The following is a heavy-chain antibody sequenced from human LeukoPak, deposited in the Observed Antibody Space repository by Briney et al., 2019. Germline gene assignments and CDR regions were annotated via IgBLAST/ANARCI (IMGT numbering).Heavy chain of an antibody. Sequence: ASVKVSCKASGYTFTSYGISWVRQAPGQGLEWMGWISAYNGNTNYAQKLQGRVTMTTDTSTSTAYMELRSLRSDDTAVYYCARGGLYYDSSGYFQPSDYWGQGTLVTVSS. J-gene: IGHJ4*02. V-gene: IGHV1-18*01. CDR3: ARGGLYYDSSGYFQPSDY. D-gene: IGHD3-22*01. CDR1: GYTFTSYG. CDR2: ISAYNGNT.